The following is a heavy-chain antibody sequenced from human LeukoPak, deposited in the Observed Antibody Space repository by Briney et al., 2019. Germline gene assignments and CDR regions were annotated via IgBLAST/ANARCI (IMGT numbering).Heavy chain of an antibody. J-gene: IGHJ5*01. CDR1: GFTFSSNW. V-gene: IGHV3-74*01. Sequence: GGSLRLSCAVSGFTFSSNWMHWVRQVPGKGLVWVARIDDVGSGTSYADSVKGRFTISRDVAKNTVYLQMNSLRAEDTAVYYCATVFDFWGQGTLVTVSS. CDR3: ATVFDF. D-gene: IGHD2-21*02. CDR2: IDDVGSGT.